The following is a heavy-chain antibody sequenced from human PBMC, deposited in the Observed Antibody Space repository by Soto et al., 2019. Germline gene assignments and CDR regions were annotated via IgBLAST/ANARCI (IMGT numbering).Heavy chain of an antibody. D-gene: IGHD2-2*02. CDR2: ISFDGTSK. V-gene: IGHV3-30*18. CDR1: GLKFSKFGYG. Sequence: PGGSLRLSCEVSGLKFSKFGYGVHCVRQAPGEGLEWLSFISFDGTSKVDADSVKGRFTASRVNSKNTVLLEVKRLRIEEAAVYYCEKDQYTTRDPVVSGLADWGQGTTVTVSS. J-gene: IGHJ6*02. CDR3: EKDQYTTRDPVVSGLAD.